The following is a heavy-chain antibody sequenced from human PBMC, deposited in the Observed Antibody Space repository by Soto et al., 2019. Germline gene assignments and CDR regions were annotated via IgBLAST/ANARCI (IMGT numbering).Heavy chain of an antibody. Sequence: QVQLVESGGGVVQPGRSLRLSCAASGFTFSSYGMHWVRQAPGKGLEWVAVIWYDGSNKYYADSVKGRFTISRDNSKNMLYLQMNSLRAEDTAIYYCAPRSPALDYWGQGTLVTVSS. CDR2: IWYDGSNK. D-gene: IGHD2-2*01. CDR3: APRSPALDY. J-gene: IGHJ4*02. CDR1: GFTFSSYG. V-gene: IGHV3-33*01.